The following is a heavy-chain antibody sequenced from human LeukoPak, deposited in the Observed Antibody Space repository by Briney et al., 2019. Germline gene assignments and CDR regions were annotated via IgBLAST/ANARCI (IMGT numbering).Heavy chain of an antibody. D-gene: IGHD1-1*01. V-gene: IGHV3-7*01. Sequence: GGSLRLSCATSGFTFSSNWMSWVRQAPGKGLEWVAGINPDGSVKHHVDSVKGRFTISRDNAKNSLSLQMDTLRAEDTAVYYCAKVLGTATRYDYWGQGTLVIVSS. J-gene: IGHJ4*02. CDR3: AKVLGTATRYDY. CDR2: INPDGSVK. CDR1: GFTFSSNW.